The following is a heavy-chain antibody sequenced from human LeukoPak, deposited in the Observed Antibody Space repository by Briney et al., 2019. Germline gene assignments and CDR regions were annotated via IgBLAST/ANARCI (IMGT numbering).Heavy chain of an antibody. J-gene: IGHJ6*03. V-gene: IGHV4-59*02. CDR2: IYYSGST. Sequence: PSETLSLTCTVSGGSVSSYYWSWIRQPPGKGLEWIGYIYYSGSTNYNPSLKSRVTISVDTSKNQFSLKLSSVTAADTAVYYCARARTTNYDFWSGYHYYYYMDVWGKGTTVTVSS. CDR1: GGSVSSYY. CDR3: ARARTTNYDFWSGYHYYYYMDV. D-gene: IGHD3-3*01.